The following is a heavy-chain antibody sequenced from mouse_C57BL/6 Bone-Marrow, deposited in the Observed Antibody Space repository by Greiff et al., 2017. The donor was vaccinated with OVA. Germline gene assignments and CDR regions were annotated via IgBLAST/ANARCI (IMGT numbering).Heavy chain of an antibody. J-gene: IGHJ4*01. CDR3: ARHRRGAMDY. Sequence: DVKLVESGGGLVQPGGSLKLSCAASGFTFSDYGMAWVRQAPRKGPAWVAFISHLAYSIYYADTVTGRFTISRENAKNTLYLEMSSLRSEDTAMYYCARHRRGAMDYWGQGTSVTVSS. V-gene: IGHV5-15*01. CDR1: GFTFSDYG. CDR2: ISHLAYSI.